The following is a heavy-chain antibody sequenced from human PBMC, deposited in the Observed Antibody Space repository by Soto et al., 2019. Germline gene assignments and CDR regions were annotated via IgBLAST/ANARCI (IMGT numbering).Heavy chain of an antibody. D-gene: IGHD3-10*01. CDR2: INSDGSIT. CDR1: EFIFSNYW. CDR3: AGSASGAFDI. Sequence: PGGSLRLSCTASEFIFSNYWMHWVRQAPGKGLVWVSRINSDGSITTYADSVKGRFTISRDNARNTLYLQMNSLRAEETAVYYCAGSASGAFDIWGRGTMVTVSS. J-gene: IGHJ3*02. V-gene: IGHV3-74*01.